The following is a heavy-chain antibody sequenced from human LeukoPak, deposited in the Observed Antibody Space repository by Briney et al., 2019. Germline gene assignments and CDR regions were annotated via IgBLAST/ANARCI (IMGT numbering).Heavy chain of an antibody. Sequence: GGSLRLSCAVSGFTFTSFWMNWVRQAPGKGPEWVASIRQDGGEKYYVDSVKGRFTISRDNDKNSLFLHMSSLRAEDTAVYYCARDGTAPGLYFDLWGPVTLVAVSS. V-gene: IGHV3-7*01. CDR1: GFTFTSFW. D-gene: IGHD6-13*01. CDR3: ARDGTAPGLYFDL. CDR2: IRQDGGEK. J-gene: IGHJ4*01.